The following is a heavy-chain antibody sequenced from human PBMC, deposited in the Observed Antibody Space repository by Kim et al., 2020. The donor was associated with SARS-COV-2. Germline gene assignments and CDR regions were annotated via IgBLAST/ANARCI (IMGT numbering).Heavy chain of an antibody. J-gene: IGHJ6*02. V-gene: IGHV4-4*07. Sequence: YNPSLKSRVTMSVDTSKNQFSLKLSSVTAADTAVYYCARDPTNYYYGMDVWGQGTTVTVSS. CDR3: ARDPTNYYYGMDV.